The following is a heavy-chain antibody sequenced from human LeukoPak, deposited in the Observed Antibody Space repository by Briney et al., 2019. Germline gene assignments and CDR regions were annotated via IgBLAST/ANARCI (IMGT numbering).Heavy chain of an antibody. J-gene: IGHJ4*02. V-gene: IGHV3-48*03. CDR1: GFTFSSYE. CDR3: ARDYGDYVGLNY. Sequence: PGGSLRLSCAASGFTFSSYEMNWVRQAPGKGLEWVSYISSSGSTIYYADSVKGRFTISRDNAKNSLYLQMNSLRAEDTAVYYCARDYGDYVGLNYWGRGTLVTVSS. CDR2: ISSSGSTI. D-gene: IGHD4-17*01.